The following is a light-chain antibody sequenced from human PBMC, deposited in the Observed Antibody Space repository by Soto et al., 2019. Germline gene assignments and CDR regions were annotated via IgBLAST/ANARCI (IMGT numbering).Light chain of an antibody. CDR2: LNSDGSH. J-gene: IGLJ2*01. CDR1: SGHSSYA. CDR3: QTWGTGTSVV. Sequence: QLVLTQSPSASASLGASVKLTCTLSSGHSSYAIAWHQQQPEKGPRYLMKLNSDGSHSKGDGIPDRFSGSSSGAERYLTISSRQSEDEADYYCQTWGTGTSVVFGGGTKLTVL. V-gene: IGLV4-69*01.